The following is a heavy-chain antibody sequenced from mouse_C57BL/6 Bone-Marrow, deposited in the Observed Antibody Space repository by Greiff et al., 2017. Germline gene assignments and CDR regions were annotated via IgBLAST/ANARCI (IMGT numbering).Heavy chain of an antibody. D-gene: IGHD2-4*01. Sequence: VQLQQPGPELVKPGASVKISCKASGYSFTDYNMNWVKQSNGKSLEWIGVINPNYGTTSYNQQFKGKATLTVDPSSSTAYMQINSLTSEYSAVYYCARGYDYDYAMDYWCQGTSVTVSS. CDR2: INPNYGTT. CDR1: GYSFTDYN. V-gene: IGHV1-39*01. CDR3: ARGYDYDYAMDY. J-gene: IGHJ4*01.